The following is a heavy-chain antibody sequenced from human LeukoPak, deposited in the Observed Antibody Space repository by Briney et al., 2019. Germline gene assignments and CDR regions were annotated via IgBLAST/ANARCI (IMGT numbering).Heavy chain of an antibody. CDR3: ARTLHSGWYLGRSSDI. V-gene: IGHV4-59*01. Sequence: SETLSLTCTVSGGSISSYYWSWIRQPPGKGLEWIGYIYYSGSTNYNPSLKSRVTISVDTSKRHFSLKLSSVTAADTAVYYCARTLHSGWYLGRSSDIWGQGTMVTVSS. J-gene: IGHJ3*02. CDR2: IYYSGST. CDR1: GGSISSYY. D-gene: IGHD6-19*01.